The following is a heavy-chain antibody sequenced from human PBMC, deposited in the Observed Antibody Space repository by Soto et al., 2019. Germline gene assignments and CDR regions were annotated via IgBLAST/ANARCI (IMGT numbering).Heavy chain of an antibody. D-gene: IGHD3-3*01. J-gene: IGHJ3*02. CDR3: ARVSGYDFWSGYYLNDAFDI. CDR1: GFTFSSYS. CDR2: ISSSSSYI. Sequence: EVQLVESGGGLVKPGGSLRLSCAASGFTFSSYSMNWVRQAPGKGLEWVSSISSSSSYIYYADSVKGRFTMFRDNAKNSLYLQMNSLRAEDTAVYYCARVSGYDFWSGYYLNDAFDIWGQGTMVTVSS. V-gene: IGHV3-21*01.